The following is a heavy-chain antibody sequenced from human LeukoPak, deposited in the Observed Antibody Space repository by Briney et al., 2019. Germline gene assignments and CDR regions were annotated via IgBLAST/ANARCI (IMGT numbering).Heavy chain of an antibody. CDR2: IHPGDSDT. V-gene: IGHV5-51*01. Sequence: GESLKISCKGSGYSFTSYWIGWLRQMPGKGLEWVGIIHPGDSDTRYSPSFQGQVTISADKSITTAYLQWSSLKASDTAMYYCGRHQHSGSYGAFDIWGQGTMVTVSS. CDR1: GYSFTSYW. CDR3: GRHQHSGSYGAFDI. D-gene: IGHD1-26*01. J-gene: IGHJ3*02.